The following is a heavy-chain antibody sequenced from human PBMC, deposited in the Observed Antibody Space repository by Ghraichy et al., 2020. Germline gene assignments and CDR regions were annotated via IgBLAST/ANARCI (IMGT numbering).Heavy chain of an antibody. CDR2: INHSGST. CDR3: AVPSSEYSSSFPLDY. J-gene: IGHJ4*02. Sequence: ESLNISCAVYGGSFSGYYWSWIRQPPGKGLEWIGEINHSGSTNYNPSLKSRVTISVDTSKNQFSLKLSSVTAADTAVYYCAVPSSEYSSSFPLDYWGQGTLVTVSS. D-gene: IGHD6-6*01. CDR1: GGSFSGYY. V-gene: IGHV4-34*01.